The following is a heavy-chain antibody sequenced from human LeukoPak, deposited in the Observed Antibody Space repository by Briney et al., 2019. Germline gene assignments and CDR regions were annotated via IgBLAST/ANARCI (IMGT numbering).Heavy chain of an antibody. CDR3: RAATRYLDYYYDY. CDR2: ISSDGTNK. J-gene: IGHJ4*02. Sequence: GGSLRLSCAASGFSFSSFAMTWVRQAPGKGLEWIAVISSDGTNKYYADSVRGRFTISRDNSKDTLYLQMSSLRIEDTAIYYCRAATRYLDYYYDYWGQGTLVTVSS. V-gene: IGHV3-30*03. CDR1: GFSFSSFA. D-gene: IGHD3-22*01.